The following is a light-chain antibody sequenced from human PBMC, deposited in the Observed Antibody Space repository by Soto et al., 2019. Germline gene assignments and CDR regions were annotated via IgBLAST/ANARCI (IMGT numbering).Light chain of an antibody. V-gene: IGKV3-20*01. CDR3: QQYAGLWT. CDR2: GAS. CDR1: QGVSSAY. J-gene: IGKJ1*01. Sequence: EIVLTQSPGTLSLSPGERATLSCRASQGVSSAYLAWYQQKLGQAPRLLIHGASIRATGIPERFSGSGSGTEFTLTISRLEPEDFAVYYCQQYAGLWTFGQGTKVDI.